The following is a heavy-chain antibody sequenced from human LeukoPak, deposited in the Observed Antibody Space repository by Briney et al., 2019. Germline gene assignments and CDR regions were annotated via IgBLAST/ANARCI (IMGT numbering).Heavy chain of an antibody. CDR2: ISGSGGAT. D-gene: IGHD3-10*01. CDR1: GFTFSSYA. V-gene: IGHV3-23*01. Sequence: PGGSLRLSCAASGFTFSSYAMSWVRQAPGKGLEWVSVISGSGGATYYADSVKGRFTISRDNSKNTLYLQMNSLRAEDTAVYYCANDYRSGSFHDFWGQGTLVTVSS. J-gene: IGHJ4*02. CDR3: ANDYRSGSFHDF.